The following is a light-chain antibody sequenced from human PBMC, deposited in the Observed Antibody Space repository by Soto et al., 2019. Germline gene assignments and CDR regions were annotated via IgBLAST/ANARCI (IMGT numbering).Light chain of an antibody. CDR3: SSYTSSSTRV. Sequence: QSVLTQPASVSGSPGQSITISCTGTRSDVGAYNYVSWYQQHPGKAPKLIIYDVGNRPSGVSNRFSGSKSGNTASLTISGLQAEDEADYYCSSYTSSSTRVFGTGTKVTV. V-gene: IGLV2-14*01. J-gene: IGLJ1*01. CDR2: DVG. CDR1: RSDVGAYNY.